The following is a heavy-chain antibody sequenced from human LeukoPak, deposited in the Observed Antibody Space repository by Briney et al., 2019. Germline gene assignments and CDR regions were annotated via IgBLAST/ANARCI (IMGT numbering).Heavy chain of an antibody. Sequence: ETLSLTCTVSGGSISSYYWSWTRQPAGKGLEWIGRIHTSGSTNYSPSLKSRVTMSVDTSKNQFSLKVTPVTAADTAVYYCARAWQWLPLDSWGQGTLVTVSS. CDR2: IHTSGST. CDR1: GGSISSYY. J-gene: IGHJ4*02. CDR3: ARAWQWLPLDS. V-gene: IGHV4-4*07. D-gene: IGHD6-19*01.